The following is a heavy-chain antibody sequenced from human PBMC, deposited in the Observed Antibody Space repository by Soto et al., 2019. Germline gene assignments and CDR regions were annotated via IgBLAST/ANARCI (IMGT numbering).Heavy chain of an antibody. Sequence: TLSLTCAVSGGSSRTGNSYLCSWIRQPPGKGLEWIGSISHSGRTSYNPSLKGRVTMSVDKSKNQFSLKLSSMTAADMAVYYCARAVAPYLGTWFDPWGQGTLVTVSS. V-gene: IGHV4-30-2*01. CDR2: ISHSGRT. CDR1: GGSSRTGNSYL. CDR3: ARAVAPYLGTWFDP. J-gene: IGHJ5*02. D-gene: IGHD3-16*01.